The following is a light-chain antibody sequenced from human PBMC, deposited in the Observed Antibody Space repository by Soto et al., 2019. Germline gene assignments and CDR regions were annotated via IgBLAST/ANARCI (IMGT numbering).Light chain of an antibody. Sequence: QSVLTQPPSVSGAPGQRVTISCTGSSSNIGAGYDVHWYQQLPGTAPKLLIYDNTNRPSGVPDRFSGSKSGTSASLAITGLQAEDEADYYCQSYDTSLRGRVFGGGTKLTVL. CDR3: QSYDTSLRGRV. V-gene: IGLV1-40*01. CDR2: DNT. J-gene: IGLJ2*01. CDR1: SSNIGAGYD.